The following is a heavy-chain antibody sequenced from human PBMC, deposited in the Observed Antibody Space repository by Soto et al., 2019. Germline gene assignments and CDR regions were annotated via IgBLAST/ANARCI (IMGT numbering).Heavy chain of an antibody. J-gene: IGHJ6*02. CDR1: GYTFTSYY. Sequence: QVQLVQAGAEVKKPGASVKVSCQTSGYTFTSYYIHWVRQAPGQGLAGMGIINPSGGYTKYSKKFQDRVTMTRDAATNIVYMELSSLTSEATAVYSCASSRSMGDWSASVTHYAYGMDVWGPGTTVTVSS. V-gene: IGHV1-46*01. D-gene: IGHD3-3*01. CDR2: INPSGGYT. CDR3: ASSRSMGDWSASVTHYAYGMDV.